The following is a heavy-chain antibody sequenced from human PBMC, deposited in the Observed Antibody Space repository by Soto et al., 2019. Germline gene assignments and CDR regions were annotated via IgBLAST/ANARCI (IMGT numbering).Heavy chain of an antibody. CDR3: ARGDYYDSTGSRYYFDY. Sequence: QVKLVQSGAEVKKPGASVKVSCKASGYTFTTYTMHWVRQAPGQRLEWMGWINAGSGNTKNSQQFQGRVTITRDTSATTAYMELSSLTSEDTAVYYCARGDYYDSTGSRYYFDYWGQGTLVTVFS. CDR2: INAGSGNT. CDR1: GYTFTTYT. D-gene: IGHD3-22*01. V-gene: IGHV1-3*01. J-gene: IGHJ4*02.